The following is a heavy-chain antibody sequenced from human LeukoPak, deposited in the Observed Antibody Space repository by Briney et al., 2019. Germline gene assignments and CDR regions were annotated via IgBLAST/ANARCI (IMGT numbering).Heavy chain of an antibody. V-gene: IGHV5-51*01. J-gene: IGHJ4*02. D-gene: IGHD4-23*01. CDR2: ICPGDSDT. CDR3: ARHTTVGGSLRFDY. CDR1: GYGFSSYW. Sequence: GESLKISCKGSGYGFSSYWIGWVRQMHGKGLEYMGIICPGDSDTRYSQSFQGQVTISADKSITTAYLQWSSLKASDTAMYYCARHTTVGGSLRFDYWGQGTLVSVSS.